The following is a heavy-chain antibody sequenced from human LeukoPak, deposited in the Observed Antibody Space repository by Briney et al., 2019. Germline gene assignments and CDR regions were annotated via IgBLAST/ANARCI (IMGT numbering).Heavy chain of an antibody. V-gene: IGHV4-38-2*02. J-gene: IGHJ6*03. CDR1: GYSISSGYY. D-gene: IGHD4-17*01. Sequence: NSSETLSLTCTVSGYSISSGYYWGWIRQPPGKGLEWIGEINHSGSTNYNPSLKSRVTISVDTSKNQFSLKLSSVTAADTAVYYCAREKYGDSGDYYYYMDVWGKGTTVTISS. CDR2: INHSGST. CDR3: AREKYGDSGDYYYYMDV.